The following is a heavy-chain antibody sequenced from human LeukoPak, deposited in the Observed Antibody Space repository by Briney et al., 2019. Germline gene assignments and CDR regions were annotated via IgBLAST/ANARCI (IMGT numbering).Heavy chain of an antibody. D-gene: IGHD3-3*01. CDR2: IISDGSST. Sequence: GGSLRLSCAASGFTFSTKWMHWVRQAPGKGLVWVSRIISDGSSTIYADSVKGRFTISRDNAKNTLHLQMNSLSAEDTAVYYCASASDFGVGYGMDVWGQGTTVTVSS. CDR3: ASASDFGVGYGMDV. CDR1: GFTFSTKW. J-gene: IGHJ6*02. V-gene: IGHV3-74*01.